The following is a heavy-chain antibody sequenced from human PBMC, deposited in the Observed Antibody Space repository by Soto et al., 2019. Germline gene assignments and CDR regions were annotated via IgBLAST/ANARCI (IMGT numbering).Heavy chain of an antibody. V-gene: IGHV3-30*18. CDR2: ISDDGSKK. J-gene: IGHJ4*02. D-gene: IGHD3-22*01. CDR3: AKEWDYDSSGWSFDD. Sequence: QVQLVESGGGVIQPGRSLRLSCAASGFTFSTSGMHWVRQAPGKGLEWVAVISDDGSKKYYADSVKGRFTISRDNSKNTLYQQINSLSAEDTAVYYCAKEWDYDSSGWSFDDWGQGALVTVSS. CDR1: GFTFSTSG.